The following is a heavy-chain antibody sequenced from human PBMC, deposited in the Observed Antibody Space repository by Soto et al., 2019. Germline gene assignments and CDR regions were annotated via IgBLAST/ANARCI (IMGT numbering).Heavy chain of an antibody. Sequence: ASVKVSCKASGYTFTSYGISWVRQAPGQGLEWMGWISAYNGNTNYAQKLQGRVTMTTDTSTSTAYMELRSLRSGDTAVYYCASPTITAGAFDIRGQGTMVTVSS. V-gene: IGHV1-18*01. CDR3: ASPTITAGAFDI. CDR2: ISAYNGNT. J-gene: IGHJ3*02. CDR1: GYTFTSYG. D-gene: IGHD3-10*01.